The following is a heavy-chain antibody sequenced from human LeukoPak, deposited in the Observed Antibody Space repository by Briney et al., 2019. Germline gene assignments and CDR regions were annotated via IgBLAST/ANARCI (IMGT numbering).Heavy chain of an antibody. CDR2: ISGSGGST. Sequence: GGSLRLSCAAPGFTFSSYAMSWVRQAPGKGPEWVSAISGSGGSTYYADSVKGRFTISRDNSKNTLYLQMNSLRAEDTAVYYCAKFGYGDPPPHYWGQGTLVTVSS. J-gene: IGHJ4*02. CDR3: AKFGYGDPPPHY. V-gene: IGHV3-23*01. D-gene: IGHD4-17*01. CDR1: GFTFSSYA.